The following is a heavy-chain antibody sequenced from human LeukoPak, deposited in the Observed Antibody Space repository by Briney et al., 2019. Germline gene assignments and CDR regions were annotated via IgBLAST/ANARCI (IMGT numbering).Heavy chain of an antibody. D-gene: IGHD3-22*01. V-gene: IGHV4-30-4*01. Sequence: SQTLSLTCTVSGGSISSGDYYWSWIRQPPGKGLEWIGYIYYSGSTYYNPSLKSRVTISVDTSKNQFSLKLSSVTAADTAAYYCARVVVITYFDYWGQGTLVTVSS. CDR1: GGSISSGDYY. J-gene: IGHJ4*02. CDR2: IYYSGST. CDR3: ARVVVITYFDY.